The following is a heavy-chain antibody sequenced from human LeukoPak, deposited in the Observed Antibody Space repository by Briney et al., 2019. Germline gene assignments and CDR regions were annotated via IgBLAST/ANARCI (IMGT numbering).Heavy chain of an antibody. Sequence: ASVKVSCKASGYTFTGYYMHWVRQAPGQGLEWMGWINPNSGGTNYAQKFQGRVTMTRDTSISTAYMELSRLRSDDTAVYYCARDLAAAGTSDYWVQGTLVTVSS. J-gene: IGHJ4*02. CDR2: INPNSGGT. V-gene: IGHV1-2*02. D-gene: IGHD6-13*01. CDR1: GYTFTGYY. CDR3: ARDLAAAGTSDY.